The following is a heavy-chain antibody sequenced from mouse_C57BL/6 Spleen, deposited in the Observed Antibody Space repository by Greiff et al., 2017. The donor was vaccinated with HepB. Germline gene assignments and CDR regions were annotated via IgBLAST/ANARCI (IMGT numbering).Heavy chain of an antibody. J-gene: IGHJ4*01. Sequence: VQLQQSGAELARPGASVKMSCKASGYTFTSYTMHWVKQRPGQGLEWIGYINPSSGYTKYNQKFKDKATLTADKSSSTAYMQLSSLTSEDSAVYYCARGSNYVNYAMDYWGQGTSVTVSS. CDR3: ARGSNYVNYAMDY. D-gene: IGHD2-5*01. CDR2: INPSSGYT. V-gene: IGHV1-4*01. CDR1: GYTFTSYT.